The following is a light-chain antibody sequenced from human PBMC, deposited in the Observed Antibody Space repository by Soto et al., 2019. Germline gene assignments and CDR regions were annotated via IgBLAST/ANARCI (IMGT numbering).Light chain of an antibody. V-gene: IGLV1-51*01. CDR2: DDN. J-gene: IGLJ1*01. CDR3: GSWDSSLSAYV. CDR1: SSNIGGNS. Sequence: QSVLTQPPSVSAAPGQKVTISCSGSSSNIGGNSVSWYQQLPGTAPKLLIYDDNKRPSGIPDRFSGSKSGTSATLGITGFXTGDEADYYGGSWDSSLSAYVFGTGTKVTVL.